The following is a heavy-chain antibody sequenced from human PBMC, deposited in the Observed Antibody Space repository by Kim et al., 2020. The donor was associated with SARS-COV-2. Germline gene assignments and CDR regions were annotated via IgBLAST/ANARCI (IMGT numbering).Heavy chain of an antibody. CDR2: ISGSGGST. CDR3: AKVRARLLGYYYYGMEV. Sequence: GGSLRLSCTASGFTFSSYAMSWVRQAPGKGLEWVSAISGSGGSTYYADSVKGRFTISRDNSKNTLYLQMNSLRAEDTAVYYCAKVRARLLGYYYYGMEVWGQGTTVTVSS. J-gene: IGHJ6*02. D-gene: IGHD2-8*02. CDR1: GFTFSSYA. V-gene: IGHV3-23*01.